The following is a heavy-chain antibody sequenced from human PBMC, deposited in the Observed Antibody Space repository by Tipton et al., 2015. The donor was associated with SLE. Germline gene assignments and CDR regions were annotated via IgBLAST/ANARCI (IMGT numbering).Heavy chain of an antibody. CDR3: ARGKDIVVARDAFDI. J-gene: IGHJ3*02. D-gene: IGHD2-15*01. CDR1: GYSISSDYY. Sequence: TLSLTCTVSGYSISSDYYWGWIRQPPGKGLEWIGSIYHSGSTHYNPSLKSRVTISVDTPKNQFSLKLSSVTAADTAVYYCARGKDIVVARDAFDIWGQGTMVTVSS. CDR2: IYHSGST. V-gene: IGHV4-38-2*02.